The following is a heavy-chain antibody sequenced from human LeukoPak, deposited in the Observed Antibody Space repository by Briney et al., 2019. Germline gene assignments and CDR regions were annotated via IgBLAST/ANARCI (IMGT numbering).Heavy chain of an antibody. Sequence: GGSLRLSCAASGFTFSSSAMSWVRQAPGKGLEWVSSISGSGTSTYYADSVKGRFTVSRDNSKNMLYLQMNSLRAEDTAVYYCAKAGSGWYNWFDPWGQGTLVTVSS. CDR1: GFTFSSSA. V-gene: IGHV3-23*01. CDR2: ISGSGTST. J-gene: IGHJ5*02. CDR3: AKAGSGWYNWFDP. D-gene: IGHD6-19*01.